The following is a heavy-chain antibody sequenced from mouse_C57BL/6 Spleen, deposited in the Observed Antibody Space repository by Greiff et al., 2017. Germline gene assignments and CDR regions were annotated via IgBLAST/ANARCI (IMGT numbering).Heavy chain of an antibody. CDR1: GFSLTSYG. CDR3: ASPYYSNHYYAMDY. D-gene: IGHD2-5*01. J-gene: IGHJ4*01. CDR2: IWRGGST. Sequence: VQLQQSGPGLVQPSQSLSITCTVSGFSLTSYGVHWVRQSPGKGLEWLGVIWRGGSTDYNAAFMSRLSITKDNSKSQVFFKMNSLQADDTAIYYCASPYYSNHYYAMDYWGQGTSVTVSS. V-gene: IGHV2-5*01.